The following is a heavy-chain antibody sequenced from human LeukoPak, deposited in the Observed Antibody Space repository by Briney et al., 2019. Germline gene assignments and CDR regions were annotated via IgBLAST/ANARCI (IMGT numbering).Heavy chain of an antibody. CDR3: ASKYAY. Sequence: GGSLRLSCAASGFTFSSYAMHWVRQAPGKGLEWVAVISYDGSNKYYADSVKGRFTISRDNSKNTLYLRMNSLRAEDTAVYYCASKYAYWGQGTLVTVSS. CDR1: GFTFSSYA. CDR2: ISYDGSNK. V-gene: IGHV3-30*04. J-gene: IGHJ4*02.